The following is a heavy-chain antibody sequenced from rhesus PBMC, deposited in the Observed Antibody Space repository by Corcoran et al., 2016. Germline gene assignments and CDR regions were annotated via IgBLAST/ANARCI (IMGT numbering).Heavy chain of an antibody. CDR1: GYSISSAYD. V-gene: IGHV4-76*01. CDR3: ARNTNIFDY. Sequence: QVQLQESGPGVVKPSETLSLTCAVSGYSISSAYDWSWIRQPPGKGLEWIGYIYGSSGSTNYNPSLKNRVTISKDTSKNQFSLKLSSVTAADMAVYYCARNTNIFDYWGQGVLVTVSS. D-gene: IGHD2-15*01. J-gene: IGHJ4*01. CDR2: IYGSSGST.